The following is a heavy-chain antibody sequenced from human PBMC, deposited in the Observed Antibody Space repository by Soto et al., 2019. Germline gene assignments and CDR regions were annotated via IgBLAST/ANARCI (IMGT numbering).Heavy chain of an antibody. V-gene: IGHV4-39*01. CDR3: ARHLLADGLTDYYYYGMDV. D-gene: IGHD2-15*01. CDR2: IYYSGNT. CDR1: GGSMSSSGYY. Sequence: SETLSLSCSVSGGSMSSSGYYWGWIRQPPGKGLEWIGSIYYSGNTYYNPSFKSRVTISVDTSKNQFSLKLTSVTAADTAVYSCARHLLADGLTDYYYYGMDVWGQGTTVT. J-gene: IGHJ6*02.